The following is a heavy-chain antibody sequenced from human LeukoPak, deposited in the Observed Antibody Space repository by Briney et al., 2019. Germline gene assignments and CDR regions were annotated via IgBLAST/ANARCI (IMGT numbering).Heavy chain of an antibody. CDR1: GFTFSNAW. Sequence: PGGSLRLSCAASGFTFSNAWMSWVRQAPGKGLXXXGRIKSKTDGGTTDYAAPVKGRFTISRDDSKNTLYLQMNSLKTEDTAVYYCTTDRGNTPFDYWGQGTLVTVSS. CDR2: IKSKTDGGTT. V-gene: IGHV3-15*01. CDR3: TTDRGNTPFDY. J-gene: IGHJ4*02. D-gene: IGHD1-26*01.